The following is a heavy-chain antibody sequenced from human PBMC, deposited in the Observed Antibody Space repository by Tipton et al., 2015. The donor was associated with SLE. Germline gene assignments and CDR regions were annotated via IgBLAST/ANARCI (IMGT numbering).Heavy chain of an antibody. CDR1: GGSISSGGYY. V-gene: IGHV4-61*09. D-gene: IGHD3-3*01. Sequence: LRLSCTVSGGSISSGGYYWSWIRQPAGKGLEWIGEISHSGSTNYNPSLKSRVTISVDTSKNQFSLKLSSVTAADTAVYYCARGPRITRFDYWGQGTLVTVSS. CDR2: ISHSGST. J-gene: IGHJ4*02. CDR3: ARGPRITRFDY.